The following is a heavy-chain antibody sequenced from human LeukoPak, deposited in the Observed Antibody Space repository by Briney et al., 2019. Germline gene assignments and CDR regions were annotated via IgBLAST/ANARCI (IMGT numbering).Heavy chain of an antibody. Sequence: SETLSLTCTASGGSISGYYWSWIRQPAGEVLEWIGHIHTSGKTNYNLSLKSRVSMSVDTSKNQFSLKLTSVTAADTAVYYCVRGGSAAAAVFDYWGQGTLVTVSS. CDR2: IHTSGKT. V-gene: IGHV4-4*07. CDR1: GGSISGYY. J-gene: IGHJ4*02. D-gene: IGHD6-13*01. CDR3: VRGGSAAAAVFDY.